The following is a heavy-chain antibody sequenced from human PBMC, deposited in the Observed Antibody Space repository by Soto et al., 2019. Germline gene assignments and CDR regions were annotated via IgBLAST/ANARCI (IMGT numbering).Heavy chain of an antibody. CDR3: ASNTVTPVDAMDV. D-gene: IGHD4-17*01. J-gene: IGHJ6*02. CDR1: GGYSSAYY. CDR2: INHRGDT. Sequence: QVQLQQWGAGLLRPSETLSLTCGVSGGYSSAYYWTWIRQPPGKGLEWFAEINHRGDTTYNPSLRSRVTISVDTSRNHFFLRLNSVTAADTAVYYCASNTVTPVDAMDVWGQGTTVTVS. V-gene: IGHV4-34*02.